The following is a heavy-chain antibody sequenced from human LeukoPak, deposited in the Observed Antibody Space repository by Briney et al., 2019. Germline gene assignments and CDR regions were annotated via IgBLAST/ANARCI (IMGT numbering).Heavy chain of an antibody. V-gene: IGHV3-21*04. D-gene: IGHD5-24*01. Sequence: GGSLRLSCAASGFTFSSYSMNWVRQAPGKGLEWVSSISSSSSYIYYADSVKGRFTISRDNAKNSRYLQMNSLRAEDTAVYYCARVGWLQLSYYFDYWGQGTLVTVSS. CDR2: ISSSSSYI. J-gene: IGHJ4*02. CDR3: ARVGWLQLSYYFDY. CDR1: GFTFSSYS.